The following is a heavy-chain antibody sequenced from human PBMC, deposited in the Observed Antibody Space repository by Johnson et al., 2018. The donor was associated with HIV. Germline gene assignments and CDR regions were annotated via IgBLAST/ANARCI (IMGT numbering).Heavy chain of an antibody. J-gene: IGHJ3*02. Sequence: MQLVESGGGLVQPGGSLRLSCAASGFTVRSNYMSWVRQAPGKGLEWVSGISWNSGSIGYADSVKGRFTISRDNAKNSLYLQRNSLRAEDTAVYYCAERSPILRAFDIWCQGTMVTVSS. CDR2: ISWNSGSI. CDR1: GFTVRSNY. V-gene: IGHV3-48*01. CDR3: AERSPILRAFDI.